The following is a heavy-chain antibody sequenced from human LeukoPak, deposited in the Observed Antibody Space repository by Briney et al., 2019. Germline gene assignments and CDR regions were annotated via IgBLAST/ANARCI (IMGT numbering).Heavy chain of an antibody. J-gene: IGHJ4*02. CDR2: IYYSGST. V-gene: IGHV4-59*01. D-gene: IGHD5-24*01. Sequence: NPSETLSLTCTVSGGSISSYYWSWIRQPPGKGLECIGYIYYSGSTNYNPSLKSRVTISVDTSKNQFSLKLSSVTAADAAVYYCARGGMATVHFDYWGQGTLVTVSS. CDR1: GGSISSYY. CDR3: ARGGMATVHFDY.